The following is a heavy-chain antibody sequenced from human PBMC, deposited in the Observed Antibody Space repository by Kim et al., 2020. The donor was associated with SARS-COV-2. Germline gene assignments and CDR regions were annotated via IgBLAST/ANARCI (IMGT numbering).Heavy chain of an antibody. V-gene: IGHV3-7*03. CDR3: ARDRAYNTFDY. J-gene: IGHJ4*02. D-gene: IGHD3-16*01. Sequence: NTVDSVKGRFIISRDNAKNSLYLQVNSLRAEDTAVYYCARDRAYNTFDYWGQGTLVTVSS.